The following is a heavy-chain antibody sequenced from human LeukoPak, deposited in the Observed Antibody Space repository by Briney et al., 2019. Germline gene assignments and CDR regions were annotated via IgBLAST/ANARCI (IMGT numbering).Heavy chain of an antibody. CDR1: GGSISRYY. Sequence: SETLSLTCTVSGGSISRYYWSWIRQSPGKGLEWIGYVYFSGSTSYNPSLKSRVTISVEKFKNQFSLKLSSATAADTAMYYCARSFSSTGYYYYGMDVWGQGTTVTVSS. D-gene: IGHD6-13*01. J-gene: IGHJ6*02. CDR2: VYFSGST. CDR3: ARSFSSTGYYYYGMDV. V-gene: IGHV4-59*08.